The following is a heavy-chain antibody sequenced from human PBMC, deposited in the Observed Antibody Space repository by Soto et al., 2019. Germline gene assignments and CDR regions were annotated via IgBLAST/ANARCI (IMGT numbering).Heavy chain of an antibody. Sequence: GGSLRLSCAASGFTFSSYAMHWVRQAPGKGLEWVAVISYDGSNKYYADSVKGRFTISRDNSKNTLYLQMNSLRAEDTAVYYCARDPLEDGDYGWFDPWGQGTLVTVSS. CDR2: ISYDGSNK. J-gene: IGHJ5*02. D-gene: IGHD4-17*01. V-gene: IGHV3-30-3*01. CDR3: ARDPLEDGDYGWFDP. CDR1: GFTFSSYA.